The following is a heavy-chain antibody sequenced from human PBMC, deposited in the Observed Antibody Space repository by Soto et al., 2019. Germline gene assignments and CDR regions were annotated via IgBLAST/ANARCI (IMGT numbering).Heavy chain of an antibody. CDR3: AKDQASGQGSFDS. J-gene: IGHJ4*02. Sequence: GGSLRLSCAASGFTFNIYGMHWVRQAPDKGLEWVALISYDGSNQYYADSVKGRFTISRDNSKSTLFLQMNSLRADDTAVYYCAKDQASGQGSFDSWGQGTLVTVSS. CDR2: ISYDGSNQ. V-gene: IGHV3-30*18. CDR1: GFTFNIYG.